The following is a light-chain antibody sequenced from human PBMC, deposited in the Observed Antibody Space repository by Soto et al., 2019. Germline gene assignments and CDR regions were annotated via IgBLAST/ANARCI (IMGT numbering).Light chain of an antibody. CDR3: QSYDSSLRGDV. CDR1: SSNIGAGND. Sequence: QSVLTQPPSVSGAPGQRVTISCTAGSSNIGAGNDAQWYQQLPVTAPKLLIFANNNRPSGVPDRFSGSKSGTSASMAISGLLAEDEADYYCQSYDSSLRGDVFGTGTKLTVL. CDR2: ANN. V-gene: IGLV1-40*01. J-gene: IGLJ1*01.